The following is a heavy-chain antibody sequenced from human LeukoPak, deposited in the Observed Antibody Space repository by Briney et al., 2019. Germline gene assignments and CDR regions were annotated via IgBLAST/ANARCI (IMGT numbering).Heavy chain of an antibody. D-gene: IGHD1-26*01. CDR2: IHNSGST. J-gene: IGHJ3*02. CDR1: GGSVRSYY. Sequence: KTSETLSLTCTVSGGSVRSYYWSWIRQPPREGLEWIAYIHNSGSTNYNPSLKSRVTISVDTSKNHFSLKLSSVTAADTAVYYCVRDWEGFNFDIWGQGTMVTVSS. CDR3: VRDWEGFNFDI. V-gene: IGHV4-59*02.